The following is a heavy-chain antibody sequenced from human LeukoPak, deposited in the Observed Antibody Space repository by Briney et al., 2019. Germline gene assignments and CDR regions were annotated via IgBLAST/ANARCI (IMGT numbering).Heavy chain of an antibody. V-gene: IGHV3-23*01. CDR3: AKGRYRVDY. J-gene: IGHJ4*02. D-gene: IGHD1-14*01. CDR2: INDNGDGT. Sequence: GGSLRLSCAASGFTFSSYAMSWVRQAPGKGLKWVSTINDNGDGTYYADSVKGRFTISRDNSYNTVSLQMNSLRAEDTAVYYCAKGRYRVDYWGQGTLVTVSS. CDR1: GFTFSSYA.